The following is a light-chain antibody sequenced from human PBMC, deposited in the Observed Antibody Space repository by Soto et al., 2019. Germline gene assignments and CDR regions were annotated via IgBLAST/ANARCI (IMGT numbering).Light chain of an antibody. CDR3: SSYTTIGTYV. CDR2: DVR. V-gene: IGLV2-14*01. J-gene: IGLJ1*01. CDR1: SSDVGGYNY. Sequence: QSVLTQPASGSGSPGQSITISCTGTSSDVGGYNYVSWYQQHPGKAPKLMIYDVRNRPSGVSNRFSGSKSVNTASLTISGLQAGDEADYYCSSYTTIGTYVSGPGTKVTVL.